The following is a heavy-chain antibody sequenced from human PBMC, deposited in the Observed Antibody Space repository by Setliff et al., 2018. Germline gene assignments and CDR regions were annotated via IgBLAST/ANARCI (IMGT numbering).Heavy chain of an antibody. Sequence: GGSLRLSCAASGFTFNNYAMSWVRQAPGKGLEWVSAISGSGFSTYYTDSVKGRFTISRDNSKNTLYLQMNSLRAEDTALYYCAKDYDTSDYYSLISPSAFYIWGQGTMFTVSS. CDR1: GFTFNNYA. V-gene: IGHV3-23*01. J-gene: IGHJ3*02. CDR2: ISGSGFST. D-gene: IGHD3-22*01. CDR3: AKDYDTSDYYSLISPSAFYI.